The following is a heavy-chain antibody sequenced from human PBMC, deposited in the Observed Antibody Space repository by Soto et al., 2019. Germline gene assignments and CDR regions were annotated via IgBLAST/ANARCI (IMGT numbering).Heavy chain of an antibody. J-gene: IGHJ4*02. Sequence: GGSLRLSCAASGFKFSSYAMSWVRQAPGKGLEWVSAISGSGGSTYYADSVKGRFTISRDNSKNSVYLQMSSLRVEDTAVYYCVKGEYYYDSSVYYPFDYWGQGTLVPVSS. D-gene: IGHD3-22*01. CDR2: ISGSGGST. CDR1: GFKFSSYA. V-gene: IGHV3-23*01. CDR3: VKGEYYYDSSVYYPFDY.